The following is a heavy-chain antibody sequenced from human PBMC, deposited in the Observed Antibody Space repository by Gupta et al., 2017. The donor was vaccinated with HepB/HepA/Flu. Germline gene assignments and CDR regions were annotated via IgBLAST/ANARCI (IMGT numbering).Heavy chain of an antibody. D-gene: IGHD6-19*01. Sequence: EVQLVESGGGLVQPGGSLRLSCAASGFTFSSYWISWVRQAPEKGLEWVANIKQDGSEKYYVDAVKGRFTISRDIAKNLLYLQMNSLRAEDTAVYYCARGDNSSGSGTDYWGQGTLVTVSS. J-gene: IGHJ4*02. CDR2: IKQDGSEK. CDR1: GFTFSSYW. CDR3: ARGDNSSGSGTDY. V-gene: IGHV3-7*01.